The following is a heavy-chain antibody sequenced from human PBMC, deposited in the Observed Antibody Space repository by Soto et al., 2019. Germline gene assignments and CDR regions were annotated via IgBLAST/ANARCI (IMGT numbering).Heavy chain of an antibody. V-gene: IGHV5-51*01. J-gene: IGHJ4*02. CDR3: ARQNYAGYGGYDSAFDT. D-gene: IGHD5-12*01. CDR2: IYPGDSDV. Sequence: GESLKISCQGSGYTFTTYWVGWVRQRPGKGLDWMGNIYPGDSDVKYSPSFQGQVTISVDKSISTAYLQWNSLEASDTAVYYCARQNYAGYGGYDSAFDTWGQGTLVTVSS. CDR1: GYTFTTYW.